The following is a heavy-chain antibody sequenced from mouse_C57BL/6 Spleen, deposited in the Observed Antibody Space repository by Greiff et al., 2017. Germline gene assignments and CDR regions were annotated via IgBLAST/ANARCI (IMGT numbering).Heavy chain of an antibody. J-gene: IGHJ2*01. CDR1: GYTFTDYY. CDR3: ARREDSSGFDY. D-gene: IGHD3-2*02. V-gene: IGHV1-75*01. CDR2: IFPGSGST. Sequence: VKLMESGPELVKPGASVKISCKASGYTFTDYYINWVKQRPGQGLEWIGWIFPGSGSTYYNEKFKGKATLTVDKSSSTAYMLLSSLTSEDSAVYFCARREDSSGFDYWGQGTTLTVSS.